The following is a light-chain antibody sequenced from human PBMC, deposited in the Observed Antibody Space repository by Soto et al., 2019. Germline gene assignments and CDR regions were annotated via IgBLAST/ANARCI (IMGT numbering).Light chain of an antibody. Sequence: DIQMTQSPSTLSASVGDRVTITCRASQSISSWLAWYQQKPGKAPKLLIYKASSLESGVPSRFSGSGSGTEFTLTISSLQPDDFATYYCQQYNSEWPFGQGTKVEIK. V-gene: IGKV1-5*03. CDR2: KAS. J-gene: IGKJ1*01. CDR3: QQYNSEWP. CDR1: QSISSW.